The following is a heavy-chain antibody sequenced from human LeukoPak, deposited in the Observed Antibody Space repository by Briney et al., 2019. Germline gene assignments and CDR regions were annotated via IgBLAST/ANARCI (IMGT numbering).Heavy chain of an antibody. CDR1: GYTFTGYY. D-gene: IGHD2-2*01. V-gene: IGHV1-2*02. Sequence: GASVKVSCKASGYTFTGYYMHWVRQAPGQGLEWMGWINPNSGGTNYAQKFQGRVTVTRDTSISTAYMELSRLRSDDTAVYYCAREGDIVVVPAAPLDYWGQGTLVTVSS. CDR3: AREGDIVVVPAAPLDY. CDR2: INPNSGGT. J-gene: IGHJ4*02.